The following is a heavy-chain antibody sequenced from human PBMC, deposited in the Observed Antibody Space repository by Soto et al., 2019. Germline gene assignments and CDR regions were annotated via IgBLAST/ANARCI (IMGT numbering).Heavy chain of an antibody. V-gene: IGHV1-69*13. Sequence: SVQVSGKASGGTFSTCSISWVRQAPGQGLEWMGGIIPIFGTANYAQKFQGRVTITADESTSTAYMELSSLRSEDTAVYYCARAMVRGVIITGGVYWGQGTLVTVSS. CDR2: IIPIFGTA. CDR1: GGTFSTCS. J-gene: IGHJ4*02. CDR3: ARAMVRGVIITGGVY. D-gene: IGHD3-10*01.